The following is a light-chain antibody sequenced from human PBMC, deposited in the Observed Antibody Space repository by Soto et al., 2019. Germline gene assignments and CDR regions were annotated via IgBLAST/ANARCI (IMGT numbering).Light chain of an antibody. CDR3: QQYNRWPLT. CDR2: DAS. V-gene: IGKV3-15*01. CDR1: QSIYEK. Sequence: EIVMTQSPATLSVSPGERVTLSCRASQSIYEKLAWYQQKPGQTPRLVIYDASTRATGTPGSFSGSGSGTEFTLTSSILQSEDFAVYYCQQYNRWPLTFGGGTKVEIK. J-gene: IGKJ4*01.